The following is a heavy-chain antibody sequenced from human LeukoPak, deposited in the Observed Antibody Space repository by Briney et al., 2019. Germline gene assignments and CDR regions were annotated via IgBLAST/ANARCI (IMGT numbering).Heavy chain of an antibody. Sequence: ASVKVSCKASGYTFTGYYMHWVRQAPGQGLEWMGWINPNSGGTNYAQKFQGRVTMTRDTSISTAYMELSRLRSDDTAVYYCARDPLYGDFSLGDYWGQGTLVTVSS. D-gene: IGHD4-17*01. CDR2: INPNSGGT. J-gene: IGHJ4*02. V-gene: IGHV1-2*02. CDR3: ARDPLYGDFSLGDY. CDR1: GYTFTGYY.